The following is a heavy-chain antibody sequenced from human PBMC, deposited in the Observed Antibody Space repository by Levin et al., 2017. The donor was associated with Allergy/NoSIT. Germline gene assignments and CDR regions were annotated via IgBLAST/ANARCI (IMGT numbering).Heavy chain of an antibody. J-gene: IGHJ6*03. Sequence: PAASVKVSCAASGFTFSTYAMHWVRQAPGKGLEWVAVISYDEHDNYYADSVKGRFTISRDNSKNTLYLQMSSLRAEDTAVYYCTREDKISMVRGFITYFYYYMDVWGKGTTVTVSS. V-gene: IGHV3-30-3*01. CDR1: GFTFSTYA. CDR3: TREDKISMVRGFITYFYYYMDV. CDR2: ISYDEHDN. D-gene: IGHD3-10*01.